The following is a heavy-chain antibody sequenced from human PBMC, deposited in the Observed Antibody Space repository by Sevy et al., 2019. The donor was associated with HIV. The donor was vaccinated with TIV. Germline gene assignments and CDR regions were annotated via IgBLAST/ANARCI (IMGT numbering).Heavy chain of an antibody. V-gene: IGHV1-18*01. J-gene: IGHJ4*02. CDR3: ARDVSGNYYVDY. D-gene: IGHD1-26*01. CDR1: GYTFTTYG. CDR2: INAYDGNT. Sequence: ASVKVSCKASGYTFTTYGISWVRQAPGQGLEWLAWINAYDGNTNFAQKLQGRVTMTTDTSTNTAYMELRNLRSDDTAVYYCARDVSGNYYVDYWGQGTLVTVSS.